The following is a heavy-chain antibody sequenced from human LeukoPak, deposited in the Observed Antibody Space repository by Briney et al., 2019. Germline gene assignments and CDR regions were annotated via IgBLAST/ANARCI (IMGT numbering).Heavy chain of an antibody. CDR1: GGSISSSNW. Sequence: SETLSLTCAVSGGSISSSNWWSWVRQPPGEGLEWIGEIYHSGSTNYNPSLKSRVTISVDKSKNQFSLKLSSVTAADTAVYYCARVIITTVRGVYYYYYGMDVWGQGTTVTVSS. V-gene: IGHV4-4*02. CDR3: ARVIITTVRGVYYYYYGMDV. D-gene: IGHD3-10*01. J-gene: IGHJ6*02. CDR2: IYHSGST.